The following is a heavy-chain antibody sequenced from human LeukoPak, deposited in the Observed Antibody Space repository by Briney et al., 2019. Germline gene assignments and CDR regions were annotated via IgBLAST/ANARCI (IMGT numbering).Heavy chain of an antibody. V-gene: IGHV3-48*04. CDR1: GFSFTRFY. CDR3: ARGGAFHAFDI. D-gene: IGHD2-21*01. Sequence: GGSLTLSCEASGFSFTRFYMDWVRQAPGKGLEWVSYISSSGSTIYYADSVKGRFTISRDNAKNSLYLQMNSLRAEDTAVYYCARGGAFHAFDIWGQGTMVTVSS. CDR2: ISSSGSTI. J-gene: IGHJ3*02.